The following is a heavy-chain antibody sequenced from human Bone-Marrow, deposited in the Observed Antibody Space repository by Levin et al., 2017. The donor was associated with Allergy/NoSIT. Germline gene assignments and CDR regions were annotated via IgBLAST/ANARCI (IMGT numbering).Heavy chain of an antibody. CDR2: INPKTGGA. J-gene: IGHJ4*02. CDR3: ARSPGSPAEIETSGFSFDY. Sequence: PGASVKVSCKASGYTFSDYYINWVRQAPGQGLEWVGWINPKTGGANFAQKFQGRVTMTRDTSISTAYMEVTRLTSDDTAVYYCARSPGSPAEIETSGFSFDYWGRETLVTVSS. D-gene: IGHD6-25*01. CDR1: GYTFSDYY. V-gene: IGHV1-2*02.